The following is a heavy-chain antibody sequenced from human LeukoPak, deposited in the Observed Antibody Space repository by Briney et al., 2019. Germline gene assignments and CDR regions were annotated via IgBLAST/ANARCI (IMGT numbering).Heavy chain of an antibody. D-gene: IGHD6-13*01. CDR3: ASGGYSSSWHFDY. CDR2: INTDGSST. V-gene: IGHV3-74*01. J-gene: IGHJ4*02. Sequence: GGSLRLSCAASGFTFSSYWMHWVRQAPGKGLVWVSRINTDGSSTSYADSVKGRFTISRDNAKNTLYLQMNSLRAEDTAVYYCASGGYSSSWHFDYWGQGTLVTVSS. CDR1: GFTFSSYW.